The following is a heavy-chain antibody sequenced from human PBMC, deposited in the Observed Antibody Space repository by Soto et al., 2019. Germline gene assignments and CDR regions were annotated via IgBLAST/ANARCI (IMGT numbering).Heavy chain of an antibody. J-gene: IGHJ4*02. V-gene: IGHV3-7*01. CDR1: GFTFSSYW. CDR3: AHLAAVGPYDY. Sequence: GGSLRLSCAASGFTFSSYWMSWVRQAPGKGLEWVANIKQDGSEKYYVDSVKGRFTISRDNAKNSLYLQMNSLRAEDTAVYYCAHLAAVGPYDYWGQGTLVTVSS. D-gene: IGHD6-13*01. CDR2: IKQDGSEK.